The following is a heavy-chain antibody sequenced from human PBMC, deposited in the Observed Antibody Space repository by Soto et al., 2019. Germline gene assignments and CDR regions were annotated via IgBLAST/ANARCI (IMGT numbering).Heavy chain of an antibody. J-gene: IGHJ4*02. D-gene: IGHD1-26*01. V-gene: IGHV3-9*01. CDR1: GFTFDDYA. CDR2: ISWNSGSI. Sequence: PVGSLRLSCAASGFTFDDYAMHWVRQAPGKGLEWVSGISWNSGSIGYADSVKGRFTISRDNAKNSLYLQMNSLRAEDTALYYCAKSGGSYYGAPYYFDYWGQGTLVTVSS. CDR3: AKSGGSYYGAPYYFDY.